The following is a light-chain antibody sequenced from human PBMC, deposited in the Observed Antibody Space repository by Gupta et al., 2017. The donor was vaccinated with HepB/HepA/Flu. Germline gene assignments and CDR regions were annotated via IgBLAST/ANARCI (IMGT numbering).Light chain of an antibody. CDR1: QSVSDSY. CDR3: QQDGDSPET. Sequence: EIVLTQSPGTLSLSPGERATLACRASQSVSDSYLAWYQHKAGQAPRLLIYGASSRATAVPDRFSGSGSGTDFTLTISRLDPEDFAVYYCQQDGDSPETFGQGTRVEIK. J-gene: IGKJ1*01. V-gene: IGKV3-20*01. CDR2: GAS.